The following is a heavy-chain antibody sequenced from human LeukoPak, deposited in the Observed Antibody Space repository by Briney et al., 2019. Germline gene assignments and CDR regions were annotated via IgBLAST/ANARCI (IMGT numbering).Heavy chain of an antibody. J-gene: IGHJ4*02. Sequence: SETLYLTCTVSGGSISSSSYYRGWIREPPRKGLAWFRRIYYTGSTSSYPSLESRSTISVDTSKIQYSLRLSSVTAAISYVYYCARHESWPLQAIDYWGQGTLVTVSS. D-gene: IGHD5-24*01. V-gene: IGHV4-39*01. CDR2: IYYTGST. CDR3: ARHESWPLQAIDY. CDR1: GGSISSSSYY.